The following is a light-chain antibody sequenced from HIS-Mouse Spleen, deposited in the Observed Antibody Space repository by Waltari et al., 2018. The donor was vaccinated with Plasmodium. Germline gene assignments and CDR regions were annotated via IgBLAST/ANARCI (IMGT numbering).Light chain of an antibody. J-gene: IGLJ3*02. Sequence: SYELTQPPSVSVSPGQTASITCSGDALPKKYAYWYQQKSGQAPVLVIYENIKRPSGIPERFSGSSSGTMATLTISGAQVEDEADYYCYSTDSSGNHRVFGGGTKLTVL. CDR3: YSTDSSGNHRV. CDR1: ALPKKY. CDR2: ENI. V-gene: IGLV3-10*01.